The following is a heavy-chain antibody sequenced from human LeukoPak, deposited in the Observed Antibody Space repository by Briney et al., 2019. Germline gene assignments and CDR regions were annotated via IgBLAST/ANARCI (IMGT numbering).Heavy chain of an antibody. V-gene: IGHV1-69*13. CDR1: GYTFTGYY. CDR3: ARHRRGGSGDHDAFDI. Sequence: SVKVSCKASGYTFTGYYMHWVRQAPGQGLEWMGGIIPIFGTANYAQKFQGRVTITADESTSTAYMELSSLRSEDTAVYYCARHRRGGSGDHDAFDIWGQGTMVTVSS. CDR2: IIPIFGTA. J-gene: IGHJ3*02. D-gene: IGHD2-15*01.